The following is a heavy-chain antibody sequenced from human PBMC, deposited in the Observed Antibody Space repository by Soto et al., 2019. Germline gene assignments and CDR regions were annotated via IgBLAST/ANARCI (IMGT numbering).Heavy chain of an antibody. CDR1: GYTFTIYA. J-gene: IGHJ6*02. Sequence: SVKVSCKASGYTFTIYAISWVRHAPGQGLEWMGGIIPIFGTANYAQKFQGRVTITADESTSTAYMELSSLRSEDTAVYYCASSNIAAAGFYYYGMDVWGRGTTVTAP. CDR3: ASSNIAAAGFYYYGMDV. V-gene: IGHV1-69*13. CDR2: IIPIFGTA. D-gene: IGHD6-13*01.